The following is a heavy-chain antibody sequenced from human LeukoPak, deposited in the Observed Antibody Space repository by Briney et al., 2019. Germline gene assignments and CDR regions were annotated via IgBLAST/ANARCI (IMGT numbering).Heavy chain of an antibody. CDR3: ARVRPAGRSQVGWFDP. CDR2: INPNSGGT. D-gene: IGHD6-13*01. V-gene: IGHV1-2*02. CDR1: GYTFTGYY. Sequence: GSVRFSCKASGYTFTGYYMHWVRPAPGQGLEWMGWINPNSGGTNYAQKFQGRVTMTRDTSISTAYMELSRLRSDDTAVYYCARVRPAGRSQVGWFDPWGQGPLVPVTS. J-gene: IGHJ5*02.